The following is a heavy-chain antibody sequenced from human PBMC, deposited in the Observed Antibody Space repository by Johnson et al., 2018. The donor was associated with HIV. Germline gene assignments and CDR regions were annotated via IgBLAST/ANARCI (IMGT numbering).Heavy chain of an antibody. CDR3: TTGELWNGYYLHDAFDI. Sequence: VHLVESGGGVVRPGGSLRLSCAGSGFIFDDYDMTWVRQAPGKGLEWVGRIKSKTEDGTTDYAAPMKGRFTISRDDSKNTLFLQVNSLKSEDTAVYYCTTGELWNGYYLHDAFDIWGQGTMVTVSS. CDR2: IKSKTEDGTT. D-gene: IGHD3-3*01. J-gene: IGHJ3*02. CDR1: GFIFDDYD. V-gene: IGHV3-15*01.